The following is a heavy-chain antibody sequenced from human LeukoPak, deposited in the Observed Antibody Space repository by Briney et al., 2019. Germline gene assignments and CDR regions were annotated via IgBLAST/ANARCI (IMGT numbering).Heavy chain of an antibody. V-gene: IGHV3-23*01. Sequence: GGSLRLSCAASGVTFRSYAMSWVRQAPGKGLEWVSGISGSGGSSYYADSVKGRFTISRDNSKNTLYLQMNSLRDEDTAVYYCARGPRCSSTSCYSLGAFDFWGQGTMVTVSS. CDR2: ISGSGGSS. CDR3: ARGPRCSSTSCYSLGAFDF. J-gene: IGHJ3*01. D-gene: IGHD2-2*01. CDR1: GVTFRSYA.